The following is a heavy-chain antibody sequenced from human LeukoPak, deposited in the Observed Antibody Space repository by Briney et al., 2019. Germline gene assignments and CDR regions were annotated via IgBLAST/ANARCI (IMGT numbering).Heavy chain of an antibody. Sequence: GGSLRLSCAASGFTFSSYGMHWVRQAPGKGLEWVAFIRFDGSNKYDADSVKGRFTISRDNSKNALYLQMNSLRAEDTAVYYCAKAPSGSSYSPYYYYMDVWGKGTTVTVSS. D-gene: IGHD3-3*01. CDR2: IRFDGSNK. CDR1: GFTFSSYG. CDR3: AKAPSGSSYSPYYYYMDV. J-gene: IGHJ6*03. V-gene: IGHV3-30*02.